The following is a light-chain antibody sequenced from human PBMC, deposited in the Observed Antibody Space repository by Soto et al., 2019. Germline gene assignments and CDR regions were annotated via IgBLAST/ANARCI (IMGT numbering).Light chain of an antibody. V-gene: IGKV3-20*01. CDR3: QQYGSSPRN. CDR1: QSVSSN. J-gene: IGKJ1*01. CDR2: GAS. Sequence: EIVVTQSPATLSLSPGEVATLSCRASQSVSSNLAWYQQKPGQAPRLLIYGASNRATGIPDRFTGSGSGTDFTLTINRLEPEDFAVYYCQQYGSSPRNFGQGTKVDI.